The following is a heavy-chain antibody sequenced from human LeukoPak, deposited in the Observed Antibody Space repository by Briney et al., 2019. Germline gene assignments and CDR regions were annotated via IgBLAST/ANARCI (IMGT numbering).Heavy chain of an antibody. D-gene: IGHD2-15*01. CDR2: IKTEADGATT. V-gene: IGHV3-15*01. CDR1: GFTFSDAW. CDR3: TADMPASSRAADY. Sequence: GGSLRLSCAASGFTFSDAWMSWVRQAPGMGLEWVGRIKTEADGATTDYAAPVKGRFTISRDDSKTTLYLQINSLKTEDTAVYYCTADMPASSRAADYWGQGTLVTVSS. J-gene: IGHJ4*02.